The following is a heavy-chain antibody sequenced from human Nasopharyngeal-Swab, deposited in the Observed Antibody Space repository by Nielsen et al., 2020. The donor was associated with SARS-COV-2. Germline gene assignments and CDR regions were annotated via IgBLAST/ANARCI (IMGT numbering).Heavy chain of an antibody. J-gene: IGHJ6*03. CDR3: ARVNNGGGMVPASYSFFMDV. CDR1: GASFSGYY. D-gene: IGHD3-3*02. V-gene: IGHV4-34*01. CDR2: STRSGNT. Sequence: GSLRLSCGLNGASFSGYYWGWIRKPPGKGLEWIGGSTRSGNTNYNPALRSRFTIPVATSKGEFSLKLISVTAADTSIYFCARVNNGGGMVPASYSFFMDVWGKGTSVAVSS.